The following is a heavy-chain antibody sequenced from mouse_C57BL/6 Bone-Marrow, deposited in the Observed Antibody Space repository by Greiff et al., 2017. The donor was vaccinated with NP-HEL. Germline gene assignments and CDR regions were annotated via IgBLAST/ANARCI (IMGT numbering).Heavy chain of an antibody. CDR3: SEDTTVYYCAIITAVVARYWYFDV. D-gene: IGHD1-1*01. V-gene: IGHV1-87*01. CDR2: GQGLEWIG. J-gene: IGHJ1*03. Sequence: QVQLQQSGPELARPWASVKISCQAFYTFSRRVHFAIRDTNYWMQWVKQRPGQGLEWIGAIYPGNGGTSYNQKFKGKATLTEDKSSSTAYMQLSSLTSEDTTVYYCAIITAVVARYWYFDVWGTGTTVTVSS. CDR1: YTFSRRVH.